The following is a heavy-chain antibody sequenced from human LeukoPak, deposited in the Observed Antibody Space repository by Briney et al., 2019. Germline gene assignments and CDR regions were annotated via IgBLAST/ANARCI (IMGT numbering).Heavy chain of an antibody. J-gene: IGHJ4*02. CDR1: GYTFTDYY. CDR2: ITHKSGAT. D-gene: IGHD2-21*01. CDR3: VSWAGGNSDVASFDY. Sequence: ASVKVSRKASGYTFTDYYIHWVRQAPGQEFEWMGWITHKSGATKFAQKFQGRVTLTRDTSIRTVYMELSNLISDDTATYYCVSWAGGNSDVASFDYWGQGTLVTVSS. V-gene: IGHV1-2*02.